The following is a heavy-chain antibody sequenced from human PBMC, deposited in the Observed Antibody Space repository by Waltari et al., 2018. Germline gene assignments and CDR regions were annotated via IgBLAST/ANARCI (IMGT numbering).Heavy chain of an antibody. D-gene: IGHD5-18*01. Sequence: QVQLVQSGAEVKKPGASVKVSCKASGYTLTSYDINWVRQATGQGLEWMGCMNPNSGNTGYAQKFQGRVTITRNTSISTAYMELSSLRSEDTAVYYCARVRIQPIRAFDIWGQGTMVTVSS. V-gene: IGHV1-8*03. CDR1: GYTLTSYD. CDR2: MNPNSGNT. J-gene: IGHJ3*02. CDR3: ARVRIQPIRAFDI.